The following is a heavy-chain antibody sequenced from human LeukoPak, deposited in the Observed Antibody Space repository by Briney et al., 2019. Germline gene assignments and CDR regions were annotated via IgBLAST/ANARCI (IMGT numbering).Heavy chain of an antibody. V-gene: IGHV1-46*01. D-gene: IGHD6-13*01. CDR3: ARASEGIAAAGTGNY. Sequence: ASVRVSCKASGYTFTGYYMHWVRQAPGQGLEWMGIINPSGGSTSYAQKFQGRVTMTRDTSTSTVYMELSSLRSEDTAVYYCARASEGIAAAGTGNYWGQGTLVTVSS. J-gene: IGHJ4*02. CDR2: INPSGGST. CDR1: GYTFTGYY.